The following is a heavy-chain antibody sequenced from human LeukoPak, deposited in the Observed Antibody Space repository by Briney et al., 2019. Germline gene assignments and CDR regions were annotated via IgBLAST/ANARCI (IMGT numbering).Heavy chain of an antibody. D-gene: IGHD3-22*01. J-gene: IGHJ4*02. CDR2: ISDNGGST. V-gene: IGHV3-23*01. Sequence: PGGSLRLSCAASVFTFSSYAMGWVRQAPGKGLEWVSTISDNGGSTYYADSVTGRFTISRDNSKNTLYLQMNSLRAEDTAVYFCAKRGVVIRVILVGFHKEAYYFDSWGQGALVTVSS. CDR3: AKRGVVIRVILVGFHKEAYYFDS. CDR1: VFTFSSYA.